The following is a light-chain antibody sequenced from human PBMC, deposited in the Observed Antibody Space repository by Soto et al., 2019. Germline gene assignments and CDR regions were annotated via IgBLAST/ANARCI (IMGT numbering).Light chain of an antibody. CDR2: AAS. J-gene: IGKJ4*01. Sequence: IPLTQSPSFLSASVGDRVTITCPASQGISNYLAWYQQKPGTAPKLLIYAASTLQSGVPSRFSGSGSGTECTLTISSLQPEDFATDHCQQFNSYPLTFGGGTKVDIK. CDR3: QQFNSYPLT. CDR1: QGISNY. V-gene: IGKV1-9*01.